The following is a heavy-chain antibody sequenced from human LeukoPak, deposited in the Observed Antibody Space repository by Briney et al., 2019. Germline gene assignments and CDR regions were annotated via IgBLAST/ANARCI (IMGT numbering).Heavy chain of an antibody. V-gene: IGHV4-39*07. Sequence: PSETLSLTCTVSSGSIFSSNWWGWVRQPPGKALEWIGNILYSGSTYYSPSLKSRVTISLDTSRNQFSLKLNSVTAADTAVYYCAKSNGYGLIDIWGQGTMVTVSS. D-gene: IGHD3-10*01. CDR3: AKSNGYGLIDI. J-gene: IGHJ3*02. CDR2: ILYSGST. CDR1: SGSIFSSNW.